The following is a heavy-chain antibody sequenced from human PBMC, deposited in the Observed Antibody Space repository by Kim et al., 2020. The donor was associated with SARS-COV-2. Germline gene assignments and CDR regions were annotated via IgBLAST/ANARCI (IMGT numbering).Heavy chain of an antibody. CDR2: T. V-gene: IGHV1-3*01. CDR3: ARDLWSRQFDY. D-gene: IGHD3-10*01. J-gene: IGHJ4*02. Sequence: TKYSQTRQCRVTITRDSSATTVYMELTSLTSEDTAVYYCARDLWSRQFDYWGQGTLVTVSS.